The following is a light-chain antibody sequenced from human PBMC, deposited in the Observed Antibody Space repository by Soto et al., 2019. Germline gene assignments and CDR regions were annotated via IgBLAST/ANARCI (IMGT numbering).Light chain of an antibody. Sequence: QSVLTQPPSASGTPGQRVTISCSGTTSNIGRNPVNWYQQVPGTAPKLLIYSTSQRPSGVPDRFSGSRSGTSASLAISGLQSEDEADYCCAAWDDSLSGHVVFGGGTKLTVL. J-gene: IGLJ2*01. CDR2: STS. V-gene: IGLV1-44*01. CDR1: TSNIGRNP. CDR3: AAWDDSLSGHVV.